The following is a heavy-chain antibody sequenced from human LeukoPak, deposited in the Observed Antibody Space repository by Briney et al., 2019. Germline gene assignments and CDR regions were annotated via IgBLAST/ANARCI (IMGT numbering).Heavy chain of an antibody. CDR1: GYTFTGYY. CDR3: ARGGDLRSSSSGKYYYYMDV. Sequence: ASVKVSCKASGYTFTGYYMHWVRQAPGQGLEWMGWINPNSGGTNYAQKFQGRVTMTRDTSISTAYMELSRLRSDDAAVYYCARGGDLRSSSSGKYYYYMDVWGKGTTVTVSS. D-gene: IGHD6-6*01. J-gene: IGHJ6*03. V-gene: IGHV1-2*02. CDR2: INPNSGGT.